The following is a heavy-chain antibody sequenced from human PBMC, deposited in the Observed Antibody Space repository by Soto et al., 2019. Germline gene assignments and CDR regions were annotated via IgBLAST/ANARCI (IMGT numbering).Heavy chain of an antibody. Sequence: SETLSLTCAVSGFFISSGNYWGWIRKPPGKGLEWIGSIFHGGNTYYNPSLKSRVTISVDMSKNQFSPKLNSVTAADTAVYYCAKARWYDAFDVWGQGTVVTVSS. J-gene: IGHJ3*01. V-gene: IGHV4-38-2*01. D-gene: IGHD2-15*01. CDR2: IFHGGNT. CDR3: AKARWYDAFDV. CDR1: GFFISSGNY.